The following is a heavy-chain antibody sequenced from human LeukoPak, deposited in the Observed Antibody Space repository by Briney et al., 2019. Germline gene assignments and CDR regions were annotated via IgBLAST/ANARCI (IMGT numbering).Heavy chain of an antibody. CDR3: ARVRYYDRPDY. CDR2: IYSGGST. J-gene: IGHJ4*02. D-gene: IGHD3-22*01. V-gene: IGHV3-53*01. Sequence: GGSLRLSCAASGFTVSSNYMSWVRQAPGKGLEWVSVIYSGGSTYYADSVKGRFTISRDNSKNTLYLQMNSLRAEDTAAYYCARVRYYDRPDYWGQGTLVTVSS. CDR1: GFTVSSNY.